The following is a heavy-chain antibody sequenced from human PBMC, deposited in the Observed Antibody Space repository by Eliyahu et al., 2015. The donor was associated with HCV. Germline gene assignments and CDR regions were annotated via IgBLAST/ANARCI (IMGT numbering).Heavy chain of an antibody. V-gene: IGHV5-51*01. Sequence: EVQLVQSGAELKKPGESLKISCQVSGYRFTKYWIAWVRQMPGKGLEWMGVIYPDDSDTRYNPSXRGQVTLSADKSINTAYLRWSSLKASDSAMYYCARQLDYGGNSNLDSWGQGTLVSVSA. D-gene: IGHD4-23*01. CDR2: IYPDDSDT. J-gene: IGHJ4*02. CDR1: GYRFTKYW. CDR3: ARQLDYGGNSNLDS.